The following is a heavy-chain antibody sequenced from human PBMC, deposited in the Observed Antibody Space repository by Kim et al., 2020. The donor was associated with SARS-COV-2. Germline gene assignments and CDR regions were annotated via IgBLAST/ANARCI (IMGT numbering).Heavy chain of an antibody. CDR2: ISGGGGST. Sequence: GGSLRLSCAASGFIFSSYSMSWVRQVPGKGLEWVSTISGGGGSTFYADSVMDRFTISRDNSNNRLYLQMDSLRAEDTALYYCVRHPNLQWFDPWGQGTLVTVSS. CDR3: VRHPNLQWFDP. J-gene: IGHJ5*02. V-gene: IGHV3-23*01. CDR1: GFIFSSYS.